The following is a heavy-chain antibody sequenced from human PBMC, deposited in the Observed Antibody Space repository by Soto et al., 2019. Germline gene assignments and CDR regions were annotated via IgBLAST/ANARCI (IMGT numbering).Heavy chain of an antibody. CDR1: GFTFSSYA. D-gene: IGHD4-17*01. J-gene: IGHJ5*02. V-gene: IGHV3-30-3*01. CDR3: ARGSLDYGDYPYNWFDP. Sequence: QVQLVESGGGVVQPGRSLRLSCAASGFTFSSYAMHWVRQAPGKGLEWVAVISYDGSNKYYADSVKGRFTISRDNSKTTLYLQMNSLRADDTAVYYCARGSLDYGDYPYNWFDPWGQGSLVTVSS. CDR2: ISYDGSNK.